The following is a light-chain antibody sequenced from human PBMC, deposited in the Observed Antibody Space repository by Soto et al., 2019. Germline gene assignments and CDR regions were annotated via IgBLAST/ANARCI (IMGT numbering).Light chain of an antibody. Sequence: EIVLTQSPGTLSLSPGERATLSCRASQTIYSNVAWYQQRPGQPPRLLIYRSSSRATGIPARFSGSGSGTDFTLTISSLEPEDFAVYYCQQRSNWPRITFGQGTRLEIK. J-gene: IGKJ5*01. CDR1: QTIYSN. V-gene: IGKV3-11*01. CDR2: RSS. CDR3: QQRSNWPRIT.